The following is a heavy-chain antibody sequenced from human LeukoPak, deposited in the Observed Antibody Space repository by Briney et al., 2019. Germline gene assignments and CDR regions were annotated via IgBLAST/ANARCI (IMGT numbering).Heavy chain of an antibody. D-gene: IGHD6-13*01. J-gene: IGHJ4*02. CDR1: GYSFTSYW. V-gene: IGHV5-51*01. Sequence: GESLKISCKGSGYSFTSYWIGWVRQMPGKGLEWMGIIYPGDSDARYSPSFQGQVTISADKSISTAYLQWGSLKASDTAMYYCARTEGSSWYEEDYWGQGTLVTVSS. CDR2: IYPGDSDA. CDR3: ARTEGSSWYEEDY.